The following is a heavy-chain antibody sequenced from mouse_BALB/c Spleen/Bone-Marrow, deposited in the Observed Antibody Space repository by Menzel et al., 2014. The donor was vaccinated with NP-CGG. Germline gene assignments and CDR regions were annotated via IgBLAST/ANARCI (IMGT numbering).Heavy chain of an antibody. Sequence: EVKLMESGGGLVQPGGSRKLSCAASGFTFSSFGMHWVRQAPEKGLEWVAYISSGSSNIYYADTVKGRFTISRDNPKNTLFLQMTSLRSEDTARYYCARAAIPSVVARDWDQDTTRTVPS. CDR1: GFTFSSFG. CDR3: ARAAIPSVVARD. V-gene: IGHV5-17*02. D-gene: IGHD1-1*01. CDR2: ISSGSSNI. J-gene: IGHJ2*01.